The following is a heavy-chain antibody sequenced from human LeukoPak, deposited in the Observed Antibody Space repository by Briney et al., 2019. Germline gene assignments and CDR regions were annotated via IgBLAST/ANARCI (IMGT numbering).Heavy chain of an antibody. D-gene: IGHD3/OR15-3a*01. V-gene: IGHV5-51*01. J-gene: IGHJ4*02. Sequence: GESLKISCQGSGYSFTTYWIGWVRQMPGEGLEWMGVIYPGDSDTRYSPSFQGQVTISADKSISTAYLQWSSLKASDTAMYYCARRGLGYYFDYWGQGSLVTVSS. CDR2: IYPGDSDT. CDR3: ARRGLGYYFDY. CDR1: GYSFTTYW.